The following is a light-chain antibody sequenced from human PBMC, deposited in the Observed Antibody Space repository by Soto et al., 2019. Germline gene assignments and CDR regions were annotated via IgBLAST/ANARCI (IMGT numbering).Light chain of an antibody. Sequence: DIQMTQSPSSLSASVGDRVTITCQASQDITNYLNWYQQKPGKAPRLLLYDASSLETGVPSRFSGSGSGTDFTFTISSLQPEDIATYYCQHYDHLPITFAQGTRLEIK. V-gene: IGKV1-33*01. J-gene: IGKJ5*01. CDR1: QDITNY. CDR3: QHYDHLPIT. CDR2: DAS.